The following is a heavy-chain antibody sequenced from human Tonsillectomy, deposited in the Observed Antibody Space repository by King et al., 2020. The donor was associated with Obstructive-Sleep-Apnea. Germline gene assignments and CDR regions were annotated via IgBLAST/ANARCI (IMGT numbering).Heavy chain of an antibody. V-gene: IGHV3-9*01. CDR3: AKAPNLAAAEVFDY. CDR2: ISWNSGSI. Sequence: QLVQSGGGLVQPGRSLRLSCAASGFTFDDYAMHWVRQAPGKGLEWVSGISWNSGSIGYADSVKGRFTISTDNAKNSLYLQMNSLRAEDTALYYCAKAPNLAAAEVFDYWGQGTLVTVSS. CDR1: GFTFDDYA. D-gene: IGHD6-25*01. J-gene: IGHJ4*02.